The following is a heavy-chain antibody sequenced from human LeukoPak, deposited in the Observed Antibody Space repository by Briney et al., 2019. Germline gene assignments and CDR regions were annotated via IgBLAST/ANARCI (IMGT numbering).Heavy chain of an antibody. V-gene: IGHV7-4-1*02. CDR3: AREGNPYSTSWYLGP. D-gene: IGHD6-13*01. J-gene: IGHJ5*02. Sequence: ASVKVSCKASGYSFTCYALNWVRQAPGQGLEWMGWINTNTGDPSYAQGLTGRFVFSLDTSVSTAYLQISSLKAEDTAVYYCAREGNPYSTSWYLGPWGQGTLVTVS. CDR1: GYSFTCYA. CDR2: INTNTGDP.